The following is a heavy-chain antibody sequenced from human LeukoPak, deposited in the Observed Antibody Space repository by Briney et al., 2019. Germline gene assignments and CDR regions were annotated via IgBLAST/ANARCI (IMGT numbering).Heavy chain of an antibody. Sequence: QSGGSLRLSCAASGFTFSSYAMHWVRQAPGKGLEWVAVISYDGSNKYYADSVKGRFTISRDNSKNTLYLQMNSLKSEDTAVYYCTTIRGFCGGRSCLGYWGQGTLVTVSS. CDR1: GFTFSSYA. CDR2: ISYDGSNK. J-gene: IGHJ4*02. CDR3: TTIRGFCGGRSCLGY. V-gene: IGHV3-30*04. D-gene: IGHD2-15*01.